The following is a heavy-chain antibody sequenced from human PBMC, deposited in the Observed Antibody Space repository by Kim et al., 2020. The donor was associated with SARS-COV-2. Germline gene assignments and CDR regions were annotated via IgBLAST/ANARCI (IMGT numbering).Heavy chain of an antibody. D-gene: IGHD3-22*01. CDR3: ARGTGGITMIVVVKPYYYYGMDV. CDR1: GGSFSGYY. V-gene: IGHV4-34*01. CDR2: INHSGST. Sequence: SETLSLTCAVYGGSFSGYYWSWIRQPPGKGLEWIGEINHSGSTNYNPSLKSRVTISVDTSKNQFSLKLSSVTAADTTVYYCARGTGGITMIVVVKPYYYYGMDV. J-gene: IGHJ6*01.